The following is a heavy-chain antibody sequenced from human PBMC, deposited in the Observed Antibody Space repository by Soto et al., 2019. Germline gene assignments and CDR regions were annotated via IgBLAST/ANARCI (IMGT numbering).Heavy chain of an antibody. Sequence: PSETLSLTCTVSGVSIHNSHSFWAWIRQPPGKGLQFIASVYHNGGAHYNSSLKSRVTISVDTANNQVSLRMRSLTAADTAFYYCGGFVEGATRHTAPDSGGKGMLVPVSS. CDR1: GVSIHNSHSF. CDR3: GGFVEGATRHTAPDS. V-gene: IGHV4-39*01. D-gene: IGHD2-21*01. J-gene: IGHJ5*01. CDR2: VYHNGGA.